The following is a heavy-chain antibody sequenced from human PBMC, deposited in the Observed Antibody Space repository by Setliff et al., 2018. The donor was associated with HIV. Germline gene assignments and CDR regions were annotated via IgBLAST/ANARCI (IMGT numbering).Heavy chain of an antibody. D-gene: IGHD6-19*01. CDR2: INPNSGGT. V-gene: IGHV1-2*06. CDR3: ARSASGWYDYFDY. Sequence: ASVKVSCKASGYTFTSYFIHWVRQAPGQGLEWMGRINPNSGGTNYAQNFQGRVTITADESTSTAYMELSSLRSEDTAVYYCARSASGWYDYFDYWGQGALVTVSS. J-gene: IGHJ4*02. CDR1: GYTFTSYF.